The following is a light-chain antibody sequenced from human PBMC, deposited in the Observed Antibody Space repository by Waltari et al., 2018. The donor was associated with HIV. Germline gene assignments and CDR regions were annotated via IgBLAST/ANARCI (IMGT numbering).Light chain of an antibody. CDR2: AAS. CDR1: QGISSY. V-gene: IGKV1-9*01. J-gene: IGKJ4*01. CDR3: QQLNSYPLT. Sequence: DIQLTQSPSFLSASVVDRVPITCRASQGISSYLAWYQQQPGKAPKPLIYAASTLQSGVPSRFSGSGSGTEFTLTISSLQPEDFATYYCQQLNSYPLTFGGGTKVEIK.